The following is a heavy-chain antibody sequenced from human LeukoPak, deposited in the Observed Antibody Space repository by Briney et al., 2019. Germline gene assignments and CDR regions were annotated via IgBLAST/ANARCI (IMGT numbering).Heavy chain of an antibody. CDR1: RYTFTGYY. CDR2: INHNSGGT. V-gene: IGHV1-2*02. J-gene: IGHJ5*02. D-gene: IGHD6-13*01. CDR3: ARGGPHSSSWWYNWFHP. Sequence: ASVNVSCKASRYTFTGYYMHWVRQAPRQGVEWMGWINHNSGGTNYAPKSQGRVTMTRGPAISTAYTELGRLESGDPACVYLARGGPHSSSWWYNWFHPGAQKPLVSVS.